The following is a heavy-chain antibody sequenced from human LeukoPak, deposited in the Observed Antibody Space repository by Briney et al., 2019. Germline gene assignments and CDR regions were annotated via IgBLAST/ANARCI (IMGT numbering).Heavy chain of an antibody. Sequence: ASVKVSRKASGYTFTTYAIHWVRPAPGQRRGWVGWINAGNGKTKYSQKLQGRVTITRDTSASTAYMELSSLRSEDTAVYYCARAGICTSCYVIGPIDWGRGTLVTVSS. D-gene: IGHD2-2*01. CDR2: INAGNGKT. J-gene: IGHJ4*02. CDR3: ARAGICTSCYVIGPID. CDR1: GYTFTTYA. V-gene: IGHV1-3*01.